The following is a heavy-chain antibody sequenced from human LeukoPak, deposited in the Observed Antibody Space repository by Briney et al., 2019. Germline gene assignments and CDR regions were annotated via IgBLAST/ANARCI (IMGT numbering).Heavy chain of an antibody. D-gene: IGHD2-2*01. V-gene: IGHV4-34*01. J-gene: IGHJ6*02. CDR2: INHSGST. CDR3: ATSHCSSTSCYRTYYYYYGMDV. Sequence: PSETLSLTCAVYGGSFSGYYWSWICQPPGKGLEWIGEINHSGSTNYNPSLKSRVTISVDTSKNQFSLKLSSVTAADTAVYYCATSHCSSTSCYRTYYYYYGMDVWGQGTTVTVSS. CDR1: GGSFSGYY.